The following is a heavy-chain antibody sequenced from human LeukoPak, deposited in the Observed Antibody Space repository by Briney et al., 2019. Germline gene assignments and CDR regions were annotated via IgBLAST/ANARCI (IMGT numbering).Heavy chain of an antibody. CDR1: GGSMSNND. Sequence: SETLSLTCTVSGGSMSNNDWSWVRQPAGRGLEWIGRIQPSGSINYNPSLKSRVTMSIHMSENQFSLKLSSVTAADSAVYYCARASNIGSHQFDNWGQRSLGSVSS. J-gene: IGHJ4*02. CDR2: IQPSGSI. D-gene: IGHD5-12*01. CDR3: ARASNIGSHQFDN. V-gene: IGHV4-4*07.